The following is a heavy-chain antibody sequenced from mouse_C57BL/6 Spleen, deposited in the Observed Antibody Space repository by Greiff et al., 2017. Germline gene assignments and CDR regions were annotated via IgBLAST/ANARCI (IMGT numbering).Heavy chain of an antibody. CDR3: AREKYYAMDY. J-gene: IGHJ4*01. CDR2: ISSGSSTI. V-gene: IGHV5-17*01. CDR1: GFTFSDYG. Sequence: EVMLVESGGGLVKPGASLKLSCAASGFTFSDYGMHWVRQAPEKGLEWVAYISSGSSTIYYADTVKGRFTISRDNAKNTLFLQLTSLRYEDTAMYYCAREKYYAMDYWGQGTTVTVSS.